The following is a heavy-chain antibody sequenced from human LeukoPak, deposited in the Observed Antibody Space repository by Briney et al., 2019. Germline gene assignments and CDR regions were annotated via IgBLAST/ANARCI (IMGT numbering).Heavy chain of an antibody. CDR1: GFTFSDHY. J-gene: IGHJ3*02. D-gene: IGHD3-22*01. V-gene: IGHV3-72*01. CDR2: SRNKANSYTT. Sequence: GSLRLSCAASGFTFSDHYMDWVRQAPGKGLEWVGRSRNKANSYTTEYAASVKGRFTISRDDSKSSLYLQMNSLKTEDTAVYYCSRAGQRGFRPSDIWGQGTLVTVSS. CDR3: SRAGQRGFRPSDI.